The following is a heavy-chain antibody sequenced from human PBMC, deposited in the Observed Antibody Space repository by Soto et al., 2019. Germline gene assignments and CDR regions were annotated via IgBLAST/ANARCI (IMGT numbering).Heavy chain of an antibody. D-gene: IGHD3-22*01. CDR3: AKDLYYYDSSGYNWFDP. CDR2: ISGSGGST. Sequence: PGGSLRLSCAASGFTFSSYAMSWVRQAPGKGLEWVSAISGSGGSTYYADSVKGRFTISRDNSKNTLYLQMNSLRAEDTAVYYCAKDLYYYDSSGYNWFDPWGQGTLVTVSS. CDR1: GFTFSSYA. J-gene: IGHJ5*02. V-gene: IGHV3-23*01.